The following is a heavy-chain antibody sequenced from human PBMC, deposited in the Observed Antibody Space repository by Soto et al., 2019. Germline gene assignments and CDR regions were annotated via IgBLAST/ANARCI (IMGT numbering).Heavy chain of an antibody. CDR2: IYYSGST. J-gene: IGHJ4*02. D-gene: IGHD6-6*01. V-gene: IGHV4-39*01. CDR3: ARHVGSSSSHGLDY. CDR1: GGSISSSSYY. Sequence: QLQLQESGPGLVKPSETLSLTCTVSGGSISSSSYYWGWIRQPPGKGLEWTGSIYYSGSTYYNPSLTSRVTISVDTSKNQFSLKLSSVTAADTAVYYCARHVGSSSSHGLDYWGQGTLVTVSS.